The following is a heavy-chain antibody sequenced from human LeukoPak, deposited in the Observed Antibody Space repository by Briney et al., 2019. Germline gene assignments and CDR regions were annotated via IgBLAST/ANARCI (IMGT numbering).Heavy chain of an antibody. CDR3: ARENFEY. J-gene: IGHJ4*02. V-gene: IGHV3-7*04. CDR2: IQPDGSEK. Sequence: GGSLRLSCAASGFTFSSYWMNWVRQGPGKGLEWVANIQPDGSEKYYVDSVKGRFTISRDNAKNSLYLQMNNLRADDTAVYYCARENFEYWAQGTLVTVSS. CDR1: GFTFSSYW.